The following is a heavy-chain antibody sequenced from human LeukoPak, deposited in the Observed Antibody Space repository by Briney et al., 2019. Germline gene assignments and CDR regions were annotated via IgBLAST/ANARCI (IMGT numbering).Heavy chain of an antibody. J-gene: IGHJ4*02. D-gene: IGHD3-10*01. CDR3: GGFGYEAAVDL. V-gene: IGHV3-7*01. CDR1: GFTFSNYW. CDR2: IKPTGSET. Sequence: PGGSLRLSCAASGFTFSNYWMTWDRQAPGQGPEFLANIKPTGSETYYVDPVKGRFTISRDNAKNLLFLQMNSLRGEDTALYYCGGFGYEAAVDLWGRGTLVTVSS.